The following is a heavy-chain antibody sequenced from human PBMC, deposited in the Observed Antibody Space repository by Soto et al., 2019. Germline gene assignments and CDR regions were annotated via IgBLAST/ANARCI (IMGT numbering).Heavy chain of an antibody. D-gene: IGHD3-16*01. CDR1: GGSFSGYY. CDR2: INHSGST. CDR3: AGSSVITFRGVPLGDYYFDY. J-gene: IGHJ4*02. Sequence: QVQLQQWGAGLLKPSETLSLTCAVYGGSFSGYYWSWIHQPPGKGLEWIGEINHSGSTNYNPSLKSRVTISVDTSNNQFSLKLSSVTAADTSVYYCAGSSVITFRGVPLGDYYFDYWGQGTLVTVSS. V-gene: IGHV4-34*01.